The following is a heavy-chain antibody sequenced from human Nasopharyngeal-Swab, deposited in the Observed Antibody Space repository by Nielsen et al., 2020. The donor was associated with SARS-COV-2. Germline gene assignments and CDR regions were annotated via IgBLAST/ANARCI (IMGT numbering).Heavy chain of an antibody. J-gene: IGHJ4*02. V-gene: IGHV3-7*03. Sequence: GESLKIPCAASGFTFSSYWMSWVSQDPGKGLEWVANIKQDGSEKYYVDSVKGRFTISRDNAKNSLYLQMNSLRAEDTAVYYCARASGSSWDFDYWGQGTLVTVSS. CDR1: GFTFSSYW. CDR3: ARASGSSWDFDY. D-gene: IGHD6-13*01. CDR2: IKQDGSEK.